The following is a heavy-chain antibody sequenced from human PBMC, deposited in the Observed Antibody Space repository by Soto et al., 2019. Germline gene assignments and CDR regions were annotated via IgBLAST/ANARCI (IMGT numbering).Heavy chain of an antibody. D-gene: IGHD3-16*01. J-gene: IGHJ1*01. Sequence: EVQLLESGGGLAQPGGSLRLSCAATGFKFTSYAMSWVRQAPGKGLEWVSGIGGCGKFTHYADPVKGRFTLTRDNSNPTLFLQMDSLRADATAVYYCAKHLLGDGAEYFEDWGQGTLVTVSS. CDR2: IGGCGKFT. CDR1: GFKFTSYA. V-gene: IGHV3-23*01. CDR3: AKHLLGDGAEYFED.